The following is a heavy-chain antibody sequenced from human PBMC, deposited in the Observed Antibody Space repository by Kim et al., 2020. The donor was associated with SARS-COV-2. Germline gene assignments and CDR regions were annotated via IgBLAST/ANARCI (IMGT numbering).Heavy chain of an antibody. D-gene: IGHD5-12*01. CDR2: ISAYNGNT. V-gene: IGHV1-18*01. CDR3: ARGTLFVSGYDGELRFDP. CDR1: GYTFTSYG. J-gene: IGHJ5*02. Sequence: ASVKVSCKASGYTFTSYGISWVRQAPGQGLEWMGWISAYNGNTNYAQKLQGRVTMTTDTSTSTAYMELRSLRSDDTAVYYCARGTLFVSGYDGELRFDPWGQGTLVTVSS.